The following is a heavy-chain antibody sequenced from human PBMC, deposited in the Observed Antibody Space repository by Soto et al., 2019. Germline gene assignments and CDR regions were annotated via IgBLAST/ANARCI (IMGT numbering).Heavy chain of an antibody. CDR2: IWYDGSNK. V-gene: IGHV3-33*01. CDR3: ARDDDYIWGSYRFDY. CDR1: GFTFSSYG. D-gene: IGHD3-16*02. J-gene: IGHJ4*02. Sequence: PGGSLRLSCAASGFTFSSYGMHWVRQAPGKGLEWVAVIWYDGSNKYYADSVKGRFTISRDNSKNTLYLQMNSLRAEDTAVYYCARDDDYIWGSYRFDYWGQGTLVTVSS.